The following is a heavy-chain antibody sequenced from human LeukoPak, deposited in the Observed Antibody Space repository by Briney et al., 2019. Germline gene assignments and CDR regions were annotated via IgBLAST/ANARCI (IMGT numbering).Heavy chain of an antibody. CDR3: ARDFRSDYGDYVGLYY. CDR2: IYYSGST. J-gene: IGHJ4*02. CDR1: GGSISSSSYY. Sequence: PSETLSLTCTVSGGSISSSSYYWGWIRQPPGKGLEWIGSIYYSGSTYYNPSLKSRVTISVDTSKNQFSLKLSSVTAADTAVYYCARDFRSDYGDYVGLYYWGQGTLVTVSS. V-gene: IGHV4-39*02. D-gene: IGHD4-17*01.